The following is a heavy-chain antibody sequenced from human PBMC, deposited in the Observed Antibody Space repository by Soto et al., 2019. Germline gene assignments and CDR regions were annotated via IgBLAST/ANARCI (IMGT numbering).Heavy chain of an antibody. CDR3: ARHHCGGDCYPDY. V-gene: IGHV4-59*08. CDR2: IYYSGST. D-gene: IGHD2-21*02. J-gene: IGHJ4*02. Sequence: SETLSLTCTVSGGSISSYYWSWIRQPPGKGLEWIGYIYYSGSTNYNPSLKSRVTISVDTSKNQFSLKLISVTAADTAVYYCARHHCGGDCYPDYWGQGTLVTVSS. CDR1: GGSISSYY.